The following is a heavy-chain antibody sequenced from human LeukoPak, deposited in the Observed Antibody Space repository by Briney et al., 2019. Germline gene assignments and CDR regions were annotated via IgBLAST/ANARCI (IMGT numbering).Heavy chain of an antibody. V-gene: IGHV1-69*06. CDR3: ARCPYDFPPYRDNYYYYYMDV. Sequence: SMKVSCTASGGTFSSYAISWVRQAPGQGLEWMGGIIPIFGTANYAQKFQGRVTITADKSTSTAYMELSSLRSEDTAVYYCARCPYDFPPYRDNYYYYYMDVWGKGTTVTVSS. CDR2: IIPIFGTA. D-gene: IGHD3-3*01. CDR1: GGTFSSYA. J-gene: IGHJ6*03.